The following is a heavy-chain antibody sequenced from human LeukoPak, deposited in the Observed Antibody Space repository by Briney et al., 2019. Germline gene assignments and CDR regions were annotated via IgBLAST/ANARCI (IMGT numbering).Heavy chain of an antibody. CDR3: ARLDYYDSSGYQSDDAFDI. V-gene: IGHV3-21*01. J-gene: IGHJ3*02. Sequence: PGGSLRLSCAASGFTFSSYSMNWVRQAPGKGREWVSSISSSSSYIYHADSVKGRFTISRDNAKNSLYLQMNSLRAEDTAVYYCARLDYYDSSGYQSDDAFDIWGQGTMVTVSS. CDR1: GFTFSSYS. D-gene: IGHD3-22*01. CDR2: ISSSSSYI.